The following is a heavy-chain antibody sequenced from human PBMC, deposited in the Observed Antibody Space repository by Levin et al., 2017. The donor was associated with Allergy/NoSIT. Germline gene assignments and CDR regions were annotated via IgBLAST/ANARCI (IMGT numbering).Heavy chain of an antibody. V-gene: IGHV3-73*01. CDR1: GFTFSGSA. CDR3: TRHVDYYDSSGYSVDY. J-gene: IGHJ4*02. CDR2: IRSKANSYAT. Sequence: GGSLRLSCAASGFTFSGSAMHWVRQASGKGLEWVGRIRSKANSYATAYAASVKGRFTISRDDSKNTAYLQMNSLKTEDTAVYYCTRHVDYYDSSGYSVDYWGQGTLVTVSS. D-gene: IGHD3-22*01.